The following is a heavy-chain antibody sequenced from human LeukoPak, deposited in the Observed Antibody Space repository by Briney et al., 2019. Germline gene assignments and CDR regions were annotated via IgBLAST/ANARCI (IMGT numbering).Heavy chain of an antibody. V-gene: IGHV3-66*01. CDR3: ARGPSGYHNI. CDR1: GFTFSSYA. CDR2: IYSGGST. Sequence: PGGSLRLSCAASGFTFSSYAMHWVRQAPGKGLEWVSLIYSGGSTNYADSVKGRFTISRDSSKNTLYLQMNSLRAEDTAVYYCARGPSGYHNIGGQGTLVTVSS. J-gene: IGHJ4*02. D-gene: IGHD5-12*01.